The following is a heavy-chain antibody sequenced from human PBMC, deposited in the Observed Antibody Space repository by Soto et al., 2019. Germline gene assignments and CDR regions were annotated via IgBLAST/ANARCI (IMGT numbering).Heavy chain of an antibody. CDR2: IYYSGST. CDR3: ARAPPGSSGYYFTYFDY. D-gene: IGHD3-22*01. J-gene: IGHJ4*02. V-gene: IGHV4-31*03. CDR1: GDSISSGGYY. Sequence: QVQLQESGPGLVKPSQTLSLTCTVSGDSISSGGYYWSWIRQHPGKGLEWIGYIYYSGSTYYNPSLKSRVTISVDTSKNQFSLKLSSVTAADTAVYYCARAPPGSSGYYFTYFDYWGQGTLVTVSS.